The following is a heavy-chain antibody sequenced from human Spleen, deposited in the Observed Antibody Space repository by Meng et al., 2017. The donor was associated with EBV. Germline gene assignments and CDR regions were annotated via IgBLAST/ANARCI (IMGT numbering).Heavy chain of an antibody. CDR1: GHTFTTNA. J-gene: IGHJ5*02. V-gene: IGHV7-4-1*02. CDR2: INTDTGNP. D-gene: IGHD1-26*01. Sequence: HVQLVQSGFEWKKSGAYVTVSLKAFGHTFTTNAMNWVRQAPGQGREWMGWINTDTGNPTYAQGFTGRFVFSLDTSVSTAYLQITSLKAEDTAVYYCAGVASGSSGFDPWGQGILVTVSS. CDR3: AGVASGSSGFDP.